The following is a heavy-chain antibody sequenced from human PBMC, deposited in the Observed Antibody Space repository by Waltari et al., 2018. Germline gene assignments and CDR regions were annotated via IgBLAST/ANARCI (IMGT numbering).Heavy chain of an antibody. J-gene: IGHJ6*02. CDR2: ISGSGGST. D-gene: IGHD3-3*01. CDR1: GFTFSSYA. CDR3: AKELDYDFWSGYYANGMDV. V-gene: IGHV3-23*04. Sequence: DVQLVESGGGLVQPGGSLRLSCAASGFTFSSYAMSWVRQAPGKGLEWVSAISGSGGSTYDADSVKGRFTISRDNSKNTLYLQMNSLRAEDTAVYYCAKELDYDFWSGYYANGMDVWGQGTTVTVSS.